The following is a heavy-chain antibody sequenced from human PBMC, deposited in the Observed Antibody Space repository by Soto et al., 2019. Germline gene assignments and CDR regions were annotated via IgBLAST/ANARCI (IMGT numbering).Heavy chain of an antibody. J-gene: IGHJ5*01. CDR1: GFTFSSYW. CDR3: TRDRPISCFDS. CDR2: INSDGSSP. D-gene: IGHD3-16*02. Sequence: PGGSLRLSCAASGFTFSSYWMHWVRQGPGKGLEWLSLINSDGSSPNYADSVKGRFTVSRDNAKNTLFLQMNSLRVDDTAVYYSTRDRPISCFDSWGPGTLVTVSS. V-gene: IGHV3-74*01.